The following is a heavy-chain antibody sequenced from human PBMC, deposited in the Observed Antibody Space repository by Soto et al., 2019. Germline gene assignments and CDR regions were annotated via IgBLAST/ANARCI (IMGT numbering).Heavy chain of an antibody. CDR3: AKYSADPLDPYYFDY. D-gene: IGHD6-25*01. J-gene: IGHJ4*02. V-gene: IGHV3-23*01. CDR2: ISGSGGST. Sequence: PGGSLRLSCAASGFTFSSYAMSWVRQAPGKGLEWVSAISGSGGSTYYADSVKGRFTISRDNSKNTLYLQMNSLGAEDTAVYYCAKYSADPLDPYYFDYWGQGTLVTVSS. CDR1: GFTFSSYA.